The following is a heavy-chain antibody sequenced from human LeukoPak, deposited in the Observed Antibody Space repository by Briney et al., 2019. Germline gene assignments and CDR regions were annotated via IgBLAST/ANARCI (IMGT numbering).Heavy chain of an antibody. V-gene: IGHV7-4-1*02. CDR3: ARVREDSSGYYYGDY. J-gene: IGHJ4*02. CDR2: INTNSGNP. D-gene: IGHD3-22*01. CDR1: GYTFTSYG. Sequence: ASVKVSCKASGYTFTSYGISWVRQAPGQGLEWMGWINTNSGNPTYAQGFTGRFVFSLDTSVSRAYLQISSLKAGDTAVYYCARVREDSSGYYYGDYWGQGTLVTVSS.